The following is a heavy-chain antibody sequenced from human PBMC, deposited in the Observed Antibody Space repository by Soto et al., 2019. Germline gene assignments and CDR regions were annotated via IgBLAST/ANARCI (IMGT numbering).Heavy chain of an antibody. CDR1: GGSISSGGYS. J-gene: IGHJ6*02. Sequence: KTSETLSLTCAVSGGSISSGGYSWSWIRQPPGKGLEWIGYIYHSGITYYNPSLKSRVTISVNRSKNQFSLKLSSVTAADTAVYYCARGFGHDIFTGSPYGMDVWGQGTTATVSS. CDR2: IYHSGIT. CDR3: ARGFGHDIFTGSPYGMDV. D-gene: IGHD3-9*01. V-gene: IGHV4-30-2*01.